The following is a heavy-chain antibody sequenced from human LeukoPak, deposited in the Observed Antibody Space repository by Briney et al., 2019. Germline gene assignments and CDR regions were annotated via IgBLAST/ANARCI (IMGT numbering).Heavy chain of an antibody. CDR3: ARLNDYGDFDAFDI. CDR2: IKQDGSEK. Sequence: PGGSLRLSCAASGFTFSNYWMSWVRQAPGKGLEWVANIKQDGSEKYYVDSVKGRFTISRDNAKNSLYLQMNSLRAEDTAVYYCARLNDYGDFDAFDIWGQGTMVTVS. J-gene: IGHJ3*02. V-gene: IGHV3-7*01. CDR1: GFTFSNYW. D-gene: IGHD4-17*01.